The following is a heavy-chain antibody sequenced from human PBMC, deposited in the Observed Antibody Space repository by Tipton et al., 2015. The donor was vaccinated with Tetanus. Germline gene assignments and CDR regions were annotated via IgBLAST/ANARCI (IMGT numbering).Heavy chain of an antibody. J-gene: IGHJ4*02. CDR3: ARSGDDNIVVAPRKFYQFDS. D-gene: IGHD3-22*01. Sequence: QSGAEVKKPGASVKVSCKAPGYTFTSYYMHWVRQAPGQGLEWMGIINPSGGSTSYAQKFQGRVTMTRDTSISTGYMELNRLRSDDTAVYYCARSGDDNIVVAPRKFYQFDSWAQGTLVTVSS. V-gene: IGHV1-46*01. CDR1: GYTFTSYY. CDR2: INPSGGST.